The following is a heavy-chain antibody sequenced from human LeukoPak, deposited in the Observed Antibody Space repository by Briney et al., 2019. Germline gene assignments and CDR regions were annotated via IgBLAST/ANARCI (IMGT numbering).Heavy chain of an antibody. Sequence: GGSLRLSCAASGFTFSTYSMNWVRQAPGKGLEWVSAISGSGGSTYYADSVKGRFTISRDNSKNTLYLQMNSLRAEDTAVYYCARDLASIDYGDYWGQGTLVTVSS. CDR1: GFTFSTYS. CDR2: ISGSGGST. CDR3: ARDLASIDYGDY. V-gene: IGHV3-23*01. J-gene: IGHJ4*02. D-gene: IGHD2-21*01.